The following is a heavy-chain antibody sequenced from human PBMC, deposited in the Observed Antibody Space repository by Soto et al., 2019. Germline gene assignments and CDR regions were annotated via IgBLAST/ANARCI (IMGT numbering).Heavy chain of an antibody. J-gene: IGHJ3*02. D-gene: IGHD4-17*01. CDR3: ARQATVYDAFDI. CDR1: GGSISSYY. V-gene: IGHV4-59*08. CDR2: IYYSGST. Sequence: SETLSLTCTVSGGSISSYYWSWIRQPPGKGLEWIGYIYYSGSTNYNPSLKSRVTISVDTSKNQFSLKLSSVTAADTAVYYCARQATVYDAFDIWGQGTMVTVSS.